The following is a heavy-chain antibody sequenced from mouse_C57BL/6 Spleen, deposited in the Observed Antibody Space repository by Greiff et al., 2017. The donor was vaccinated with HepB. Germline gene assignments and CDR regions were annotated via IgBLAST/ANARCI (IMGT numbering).Heavy chain of an antibody. Sequence: VQLQQSGAELVKPGASVKISCKASGYAFSSYWMNWVKQRPGKGLEWIGQIYPGDGDTNYNGKFKGKATLTADKSSSTAYMQLSSLTSEDSAVYFWARGRLYWDGGNFDYWGQGTTLTVSS. J-gene: IGHJ2*01. D-gene: IGHD4-1*01. CDR3: ARGRLYWDGGNFDY. CDR1: GYAFSSYW. CDR2: IYPGDGDT. V-gene: IGHV1-80*01.